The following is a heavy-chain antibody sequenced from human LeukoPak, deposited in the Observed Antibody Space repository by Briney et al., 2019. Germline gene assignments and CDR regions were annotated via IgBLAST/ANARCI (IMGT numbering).Heavy chain of an antibody. Sequence: ASVKVSCKASGGTFSSYAISWVRQAPGQGLEWMGGIIPIFGTANYAQKFQGRVTITADESTSTAYMELSSLRSEGTAVYYCARDTTLGYCSSTSCPHGMDVWGQGTTVTVS. J-gene: IGHJ6*02. CDR2: IIPIFGTA. V-gene: IGHV1-69*01. CDR1: GGTFSSYA. D-gene: IGHD2-2*01. CDR3: ARDTTLGYCSSTSCPHGMDV.